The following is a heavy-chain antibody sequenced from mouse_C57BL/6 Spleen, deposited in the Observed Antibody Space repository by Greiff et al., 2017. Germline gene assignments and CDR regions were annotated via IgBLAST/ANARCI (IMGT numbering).Heavy chain of an antibody. D-gene: IGHD1-1*01. CDR1: GYTFTNYW. V-gene: IGHV1-63*01. CDR3: AREGYYGSSYGYFDV. Sequence: QVQLQQSGAELVRPGTSVTMSCKASGYTFTNYWIGWAKQRPGHGLEWIGDIYPGGGYTNYNEKFKGKATLTADKSSSTAYMQFSSLTSEDSAIYYCAREGYYGSSYGYFDVWGTGTTVTVSS. CDR2: IYPGGGYT. J-gene: IGHJ1*03.